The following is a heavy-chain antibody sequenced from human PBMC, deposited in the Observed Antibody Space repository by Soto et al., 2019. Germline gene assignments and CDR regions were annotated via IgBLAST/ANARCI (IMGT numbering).Heavy chain of an antibody. Sequence: QVQLVQSGAAVREPGASVTVSCKASGYTFTNYGISWVRQAPGQGLEWIGWISAYNGKIDYAQKVQGRVTLTTDTSTSIAFMELRRLRTDDTAVYYCARETNPQINYYGTDVWGQGTTVTVSS. V-gene: IGHV1-18*01. CDR3: ARETNPQINYYGTDV. D-gene: IGHD1-1*01. J-gene: IGHJ6*02. CDR2: ISAYNGKI. CDR1: GYTFTNYG.